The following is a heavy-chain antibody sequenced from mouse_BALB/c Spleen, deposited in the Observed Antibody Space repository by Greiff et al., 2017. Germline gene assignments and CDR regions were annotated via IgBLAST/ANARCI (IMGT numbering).Heavy chain of an antibody. D-gene: IGHD1-1*01. CDR3: ARPIYYYVNYFDY. Sequence: EVQVVESGAELVKPGASVKLSCTASGFNIKDTYMHWVKQRPEQGLEWIGRIDPANGNTKYDPKFQGKATITADTSSNAAYLQLSSLTSEDTAVYYCARPIYYYVNYFDYWGQGTTLTVSS. CDR2: IDPANGNT. CDR1: GFNIKDTY. J-gene: IGHJ2*01. V-gene: IGHV14-3*02.